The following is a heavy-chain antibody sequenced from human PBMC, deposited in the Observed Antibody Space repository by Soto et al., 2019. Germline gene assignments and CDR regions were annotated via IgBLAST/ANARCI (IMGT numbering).Heavy chain of an antibody. V-gene: IGHV4-61*08. CDR3: ARRVDGTYGNWFDP. D-gene: IGHD1-26*01. CDR1: GGSISSGGYY. Sequence: PSETLSLTCAVSGGSISSGGYYWSWIRQPPGKGLEWIGYIYYSGSTNYNPSLKSRVTISVDTSKNQFSLKLSSVTAADTAVYYCARRVDGTYGNWFDPWGQGTLVTVSS. CDR2: IYYSGST. J-gene: IGHJ5*02.